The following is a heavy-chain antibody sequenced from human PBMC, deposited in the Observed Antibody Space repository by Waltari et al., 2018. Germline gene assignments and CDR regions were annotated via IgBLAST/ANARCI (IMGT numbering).Heavy chain of an antibody. J-gene: IGHJ4*02. CDR1: GDPITGGFW. CDR2: IHGSGRI. CDR3: ARDRGRGLYLDS. D-gene: IGHD5-12*01. Sequence: QVQLQESGPGLVKPSGTLSVTCAVSGDPITGGFWWSWVRQTPGKGLEWIGQIHGSGRINYNPSLESRVTVSRDTSNNQFSLKLTSATAADTAVYFCARDRGRGLYLDSWGQGILVTVSP. V-gene: IGHV4-4*02.